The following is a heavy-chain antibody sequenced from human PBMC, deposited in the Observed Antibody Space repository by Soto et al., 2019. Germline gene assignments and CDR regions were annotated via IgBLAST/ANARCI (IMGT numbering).Heavy chain of an antibody. CDR1: GGSISSYY. J-gene: IGHJ5*01. Sequence: SETLSLTCTVSGGSISSYYWNWIRQPPGKGLEWIGYIYYSGYTNYNPSLKSRVTMSVDTSKNQFSLKLYSVTAADTAVYYCARDRSGSSYYWFDSWGQGTLVTVSS. D-gene: IGHD1-26*01. V-gene: IGHV4-59*01. CDR3: ARDRSGSSYYWFDS. CDR2: IYYSGYT.